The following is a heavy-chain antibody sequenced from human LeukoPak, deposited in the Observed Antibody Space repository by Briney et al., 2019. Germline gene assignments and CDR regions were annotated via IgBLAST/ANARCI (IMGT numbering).Heavy chain of an antibody. V-gene: IGHV4-59*01. J-gene: IGHJ3*02. CDR2: IYDSGST. CDR3: ACLTTADAFDI. Sequence: SETLSLTCSVSGASINNYYWSWIRQPPGKGLGWIGYIYDSGSTNYNPSLKSRVTISVDTSKNQFSLKLSSVTAADTAVYYCACLTTADAFDIWGQGTMVTVSS. D-gene: IGHD3-22*01. CDR1: GASINNYY.